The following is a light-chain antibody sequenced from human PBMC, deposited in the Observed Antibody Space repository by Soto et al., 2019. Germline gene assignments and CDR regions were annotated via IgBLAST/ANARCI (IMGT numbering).Light chain of an antibody. CDR3: QQYCRSPLT. Sequence: EVVLTQSPGTLSLSPGDRATLSCRARQSVSFSYLAWYQQKAGQAPRLLIYGATTRATGIPDRFSGSESGTDFTLTISRLEAEDFAVYYCQQYCRSPLTFGGGTKVEIK. CDR1: QSVSFSY. CDR2: GAT. J-gene: IGKJ4*02. V-gene: IGKV3-20*01.